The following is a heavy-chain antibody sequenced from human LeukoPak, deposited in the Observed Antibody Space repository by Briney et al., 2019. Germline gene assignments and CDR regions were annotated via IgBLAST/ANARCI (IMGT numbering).Heavy chain of an antibody. CDR1: GGSISSGGYS. V-gene: IGHV4-30-2*01. CDR3: ARARRGIDYGDSGFDY. J-gene: IGHJ4*02. D-gene: IGHD4-17*01. Sequence: PSQTLSLTCAVSGGSISSGGYSWSWIRQPPGKGLECIGYIYHSGSTYYNPSLKSRVTISVDRSKNQFSLKLSSVTAEDTAVYYCARARRGIDYGDSGFDYWGQGTLVTVSS. CDR2: IYHSGST.